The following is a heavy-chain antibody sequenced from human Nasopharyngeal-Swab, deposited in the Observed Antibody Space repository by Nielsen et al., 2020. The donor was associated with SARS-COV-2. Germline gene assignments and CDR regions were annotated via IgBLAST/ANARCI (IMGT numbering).Heavy chain of an antibody. J-gene: IGHJ6*02. V-gene: IGHV3-23*01. Sequence: VRQAPGKGLEWVSAISGSGGSTYYADSVKGRFTISRDNSKNTLYLQMNSLRAEDTAVYYCAKVARDIVVVPAAMKAYYYYGMDVWGQGTTVPSP. CDR2: ISGSGGST. D-gene: IGHD2-2*01. CDR3: AKVARDIVVVPAAMKAYYYYGMDV.